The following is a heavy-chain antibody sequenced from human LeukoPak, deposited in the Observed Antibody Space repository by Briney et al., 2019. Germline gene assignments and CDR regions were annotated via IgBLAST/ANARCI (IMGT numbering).Heavy chain of an antibody. D-gene: IGHD3-22*01. CDR3: AKDLRAYYYDSSALAY. CDR1: GFTFSSYG. Sequence: GGSLILSCAASGFTFSSYGMHWVRQAPGKGLEWVAFIRYDGSNKYYADSVKGRFTISRDNSKNTLYLQMNSLRAEDTAVYYCAKDLRAYYYDSSALAYWGQGTLVTVSS. J-gene: IGHJ4*02. CDR2: IRYDGSNK. V-gene: IGHV3-30*02.